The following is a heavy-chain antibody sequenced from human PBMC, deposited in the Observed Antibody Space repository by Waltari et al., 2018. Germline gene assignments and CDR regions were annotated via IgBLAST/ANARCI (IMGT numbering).Heavy chain of an antibody. D-gene: IGHD2-2*01. CDR3: ARAGSCSSTSCYGGYYYMDV. CDR2: INHSGST. Sequence: QVQLQQWGAGLLKPSETLSLTCAVYGGSFSGYYWSWIRQPPGKGLEWIGEINHSGSTNYHPSLKSRVTISVDTSKNQFSLKLSSVTAADTAVYYCARAGSCSSTSCYGGYYYMDVWGKGTTVTVSS. V-gene: IGHV4-34*01. J-gene: IGHJ6*03. CDR1: GGSFSGYY.